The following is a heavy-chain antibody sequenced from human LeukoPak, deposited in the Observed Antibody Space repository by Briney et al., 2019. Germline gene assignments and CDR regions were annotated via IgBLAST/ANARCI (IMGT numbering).Heavy chain of an antibody. CDR3: VQTTGWPGFDY. Sequence: SETLSLTCTTSGVSINRFYWSWVRQPPGKGLEWIGNIYSGVPTYFNPSLKSRVTISFATSKNQSSLNLTSVTAAETAMYYCVQTTGWPGFDYWGQGILVTVSS. CDR1: GVSINRFY. D-gene: IGHD1-1*01. J-gene: IGHJ4*02. CDR2: IYSGVPT. V-gene: IGHV4-4*09.